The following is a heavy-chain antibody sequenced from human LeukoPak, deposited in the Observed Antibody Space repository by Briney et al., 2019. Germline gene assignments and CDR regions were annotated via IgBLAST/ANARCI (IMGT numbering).Heavy chain of an antibody. Sequence: GGSLRLSCAASGFTVSSNYMSWVRQAPGKGLEWVSVIYSGGSTYYADSVKGRFTISRDNSKNTLYLQMNSLRAEDTAVYYCARVPPVVRGVIGDYWGQGTLVTVSS. CDR1: GFTVSSNY. J-gene: IGHJ4*02. V-gene: IGHV3-53*01. D-gene: IGHD3-10*01. CDR3: ARVPPVVRGVIGDY. CDR2: IYSGGST.